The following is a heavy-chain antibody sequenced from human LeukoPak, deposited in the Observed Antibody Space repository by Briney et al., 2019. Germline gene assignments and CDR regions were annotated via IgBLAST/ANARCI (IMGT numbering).Heavy chain of an antibody. CDR1: GYTFTGYY. D-gene: IGHD2-2*01. J-gene: IGHJ4*02. CDR2: INPNSGGT. CDR3: ARGLRGGIVVVPAANN. V-gene: IGHV1-2*06. Sequence: ASVKVSCRASGYTFTGYYMHWVRQAPGQGLEWMGRINPNSGGTNYAQKFQGRVTMTRDTSISTAYMELSRLRSDDTAVYYCARGLRGGIVVVPAANNWGQGTLVTVSS.